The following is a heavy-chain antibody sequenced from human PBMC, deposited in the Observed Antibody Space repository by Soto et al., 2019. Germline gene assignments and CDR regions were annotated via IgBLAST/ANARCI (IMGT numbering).Heavy chain of an antibody. V-gene: IGHV4-59*01. CDR2: IYYSGST. CDR1: GGSISSYY. D-gene: IGHD4-17*01. CDR3: ARDHGDYPKFYYGMDV. J-gene: IGHJ6*02. Sequence: SETLSLTCTVSGGSISSYYWSWIRQPPGKGLEWIGYIYYSGSTNYNPSLKSRVTISVDTSKNQFSLKLSSVTAADTAVYYCARDHGDYPKFYYGMDVWGQGTTVTVSS.